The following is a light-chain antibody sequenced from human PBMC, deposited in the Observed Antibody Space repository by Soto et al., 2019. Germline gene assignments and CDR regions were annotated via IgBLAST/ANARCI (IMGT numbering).Light chain of an antibody. CDR2: GAS. V-gene: IGKV3D-15*01. CDR1: QSVSSN. Sequence: IVMTQSPDTLYVSQGEGATLSCRASQSVSSNYLAWYQQKPGQAPRLLIYGASIRATGIPARFSGSGSGTDFTLTISSLQPEDFATYFCQQFNNYPLTFGGGTKVDIK. J-gene: IGKJ4*01. CDR3: QQFNNYPLT.